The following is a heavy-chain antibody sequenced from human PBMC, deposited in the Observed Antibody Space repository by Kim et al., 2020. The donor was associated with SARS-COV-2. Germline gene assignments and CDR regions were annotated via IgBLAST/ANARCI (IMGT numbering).Heavy chain of an antibody. J-gene: IGHJ4*02. D-gene: IGHD3-3*01. CDR1: GGTFSSYA. CDR2: IIPILGIA. V-gene: IGHV1-69*04. Sequence: SVKVSCKASGGTFSSYAISWVRQAPGQGLEWMGRIIPILGIANYAQKFQGRVTITADKSTSTAYMELSSLRSEDTAVYYCARDPYDFWSGYYLAFFDYWGQGTLVTVSS. CDR3: ARDPYDFWSGYYLAFFDY.